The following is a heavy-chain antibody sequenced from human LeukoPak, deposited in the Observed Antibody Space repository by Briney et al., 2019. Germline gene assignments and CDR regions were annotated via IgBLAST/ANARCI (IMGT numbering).Heavy chain of an antibody. D-gene: IGHD2-2*01. CDR3: ARLVVPAAKPPIDGWFDP. CDR2: INPSGGST. V-gene: IGHV1-46*01. CDR1: GYTFTSYY. J-gene: IGHJ5*02. Sequence: GASVKVSCKASGYTFTSYYMHWVRQAPGQGLEWMGRINPSGGSTSYAQKFQGRVTMTRDMSTSTVYMELSSLRSEDTAVYYCARLVVPAAKPPIDGWFDPWGQGTLVTVSS.